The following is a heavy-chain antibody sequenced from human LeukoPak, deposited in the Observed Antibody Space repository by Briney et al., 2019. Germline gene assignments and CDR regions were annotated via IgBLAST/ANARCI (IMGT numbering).Heavy chain of an antibody. CDR1: GGSFSGYY. Sequence: SETLSLTCAVYGGSFSGYYWSWIRQPPGKGLEWIGEINRSGSTNYNPSLKSRVTISVDTSKNQFSLKLSSVTAADTAVYYCARAGSGRYGDYNYWGQGTLVTVSS. V-gene: IGHV4-34*01. J-gene: IGHJ4*02. CDR3: ARAGSGRYGDYNY. D-gene: IGHD4-17*01. CDR2: INRSGST.